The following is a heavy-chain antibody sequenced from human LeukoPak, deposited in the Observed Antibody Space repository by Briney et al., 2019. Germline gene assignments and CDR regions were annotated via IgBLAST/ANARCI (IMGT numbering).Heavy chain of an antibody. Sequence: PGGSLRLSCAPSGFTFSSSTMNWVRQAPGKGLEWVSSISSSSSYIYYADSVKGRFTISRDNAKNSLYLQMNSLRAEDTAVYYCARENFGSSSDYWGQGTLVTVSS. J-gene: IGHJ4*02. V-gene: IGHV3-21*01. CDR2: ISSSSSYI. CDR3: ARENFGSSSDY. D-gene: IGHD6-13*01. CDR1: GFTFSSST.